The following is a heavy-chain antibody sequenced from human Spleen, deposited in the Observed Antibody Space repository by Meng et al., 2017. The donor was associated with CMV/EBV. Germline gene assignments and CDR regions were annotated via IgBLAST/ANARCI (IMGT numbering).Heavy chain of an antibody. CDR2: ISSSSSYI. V-gene: IGHV3-21*01. Sequence: GGSLRLSCAASGFTFSSYWMSWVRQAPGKGLEWVSSISSSSSYIYYADSVKGRFTISRDNAKNSLYLQMNSLRAEDTAVYYCAREPDTNWNEGMDVWGQGTTVTVSS. CDR1: GFTFSSYW. CDR3: AREPDTNWNEGMDV. D-gene: IGHD1-1*01. J-gene: IGHJ6*02.